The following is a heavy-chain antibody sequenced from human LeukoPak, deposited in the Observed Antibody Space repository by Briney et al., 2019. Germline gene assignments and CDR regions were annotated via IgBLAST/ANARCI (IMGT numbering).Heavy chain of an antibody. CDR3: ARVASIFTQLWYDESGGAFDI. Sequence: GASVKVSCKASGYTITSYYMHWVRQAPGQGLEWMGWINPNTGGTNYAQKFQGRVTMTRDTSISTAYMELNRLRSDDTAVYYCARVASIFTQLWYDESGGAFDIWGQGTMVTVSS. V-gene: IGHV1-2*02. J-gene: IGHJ3*02. CDR2: INPNTGGT. D-gene: IGHD3-10*01. CDR1: GYTITSYY.